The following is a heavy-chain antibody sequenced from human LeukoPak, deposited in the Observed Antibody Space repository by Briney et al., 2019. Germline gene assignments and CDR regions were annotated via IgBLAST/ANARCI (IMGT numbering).Heavy chain of an antibody. D-gene: IGHD3-10*01. Sequence: GASVKVSCKASGGTFSSYAISWVRQAPGQGLEWMGGIIPIFGTANYAQKFQGRVTITADKSTSTAYMELSSLRSEDTAVYYCARVITMVRGVEEQDLDYWGQGTLVTVSS. CDR3: ARVITMVRGVEEQDLDY. CDR1: GGTFSSYA. J-gene: IGHJ4*02. CDR2: IIPIFGTA. V-gene: IGHV1-69*06.